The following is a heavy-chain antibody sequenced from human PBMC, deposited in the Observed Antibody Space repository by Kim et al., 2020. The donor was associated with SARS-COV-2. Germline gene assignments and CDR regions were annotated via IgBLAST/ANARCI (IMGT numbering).Heavy chain of an antibody. Sequence: GGSLRLSCVASGFTFSTYAMHWVRQAPGKGLEWVVTILHDGGNKFYADSVNDRFSTSRDNSKNTLYLEMSSLRFDDTAVYYCARDLGDDSWSAFNYWGQGTLVTVSS. CDR2: ILHDGGNK. J-gene: IGHJ4*02. CDR3: ARDLGDDSWSAFNY. CDR1: GFTFSTYA. D-gene: IGHD3-3*01. V-gene: IGHV3-30-3*01.